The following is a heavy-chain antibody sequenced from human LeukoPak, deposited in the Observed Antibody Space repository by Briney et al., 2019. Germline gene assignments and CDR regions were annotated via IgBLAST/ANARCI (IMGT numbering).Heavy chain of an antibody. CDR2: IYYSGST. CDR3: ARDPLGYDAFDI. J-gene: IGHJ3*02. Sequence: SETLSLTCTVPGGSISSYYWSWIRQPPGKGLEWIGYIYYSGSTNYNPSLKGRVTILVDTSKNQFSLKLSSVTAADTAVYYCARDPLGYDAFDIWGQGTMVTVSS. CDR1: GGSISSYY. V-gene: IGHV4-59*01. D-gene: IGHD1-26*01.